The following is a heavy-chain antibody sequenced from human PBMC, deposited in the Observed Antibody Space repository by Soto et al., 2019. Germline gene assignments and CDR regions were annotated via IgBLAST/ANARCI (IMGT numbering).Heavy chain of an antibody. CDR3: ATGKGDGYNYLYYYYGMDV. V-gene: IGHV4-39*01. J-gene: IGHJ6*02. CDR2: IYYSGST. CDR1: GGSISSSSYY. Sequence: SETLSLTCTVSGGSISSSSYYWGWIRQPPGKGLEWIGSIYYSGSTYYNPSLKSRVTISVDTSKNQFSLKLSSVTAADTAVYYCATGKGDGYNYLYYYYGMDVXGQGTTVT. D-gene: IGHD5-12*01.